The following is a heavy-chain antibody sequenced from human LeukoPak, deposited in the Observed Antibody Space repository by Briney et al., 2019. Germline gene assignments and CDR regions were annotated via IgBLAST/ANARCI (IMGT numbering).Heavy chain of an antibody. J-gene: IGHJ4*02. Sequence: GGSLRLSCAASGFTFSSYWMSWVRQAPGKGLEWVANIQRDGSEKYYADSVKGRFSISRDNAKTSLYLQMNSLRAEDTAVYYCATGPPGYCSISSCSFNYWGQGILVTVSS. V-gene: IGHV3-7*01. CDR1: GFTFSSYW. CDR2: IQRDGSEK. D-gene: IGHD2-2*01. CDR3: ATGPPGYCSISSCSFNY.